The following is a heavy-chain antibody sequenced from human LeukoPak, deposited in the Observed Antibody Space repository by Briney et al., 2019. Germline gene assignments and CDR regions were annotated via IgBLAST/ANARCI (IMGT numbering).Heavy chain of an antibody. J-gene: IGHJ6*02. Sequence: GRSLRLSCAASGFTFSSYGMHWVRQAPGKGLEWVAVIWYDGSNKYYADSVKGRFTISGDNSKNTLYLQMNSLRAEDTAVYYCARAQLVVPAAINYYGMDVWAKGPRSPSP. D-gene: IGHD2-2*01. CDR2: IWYDGSNK. V-gene: IGHV3-33*01. CDR3: ARAQLVVPAAINYYGMDV. CDR1: GFTFSSYG.